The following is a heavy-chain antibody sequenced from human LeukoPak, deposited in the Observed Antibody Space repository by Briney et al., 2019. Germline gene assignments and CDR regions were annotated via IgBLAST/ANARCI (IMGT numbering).Heavy chain of an antibody. CDR2: ISGSGGKT. D-gene: IGHD3-10*01. Sequence: PGGSLRLSCAASGFTFSSYAMSWIRQAPGKGLEWVSAISGSGGKTYYVDSVKGRFTISRDNSKNTLYLQMNSLRAEDTAVYYCAIDGGYYGSGSPLDYWGQGTLVTVSS. CDR3: AIDGGYYGSGSPLDY. V-gene: IGHV3-23*01. J-gene: IGHJ4*02. CDR1: GFTFSSYA.